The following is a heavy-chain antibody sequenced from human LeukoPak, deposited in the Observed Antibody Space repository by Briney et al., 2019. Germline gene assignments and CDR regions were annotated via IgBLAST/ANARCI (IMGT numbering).Heavy chain of an antibody. J-gene: IGHJ5*02. Sequence: ASVKVSCKASGYTFTSYDINWVRQATGQGLEWMGWKNPNSGNTGYAQKFQGRVTMTRNTSISTAYMELSSLRSEDTAVYYCARGQNNYAVSYDWFDPWGQGTLVTVSS. D-gene: IGHD4-11*01. CDR1: GYTFTSYD. CDR3: ARGQNNYAVSYDWFDP. V-gene: IGHV1-8*01. CDR2: KNPNSGNT.